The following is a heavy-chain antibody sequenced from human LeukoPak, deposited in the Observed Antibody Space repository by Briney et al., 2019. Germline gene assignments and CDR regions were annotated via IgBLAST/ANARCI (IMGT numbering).Heavy chain of an antibody. V-gene: IGHV3-48*02. J-gene: IGHJ4*02. CDR3: ARDSVISPYFDY. CDR2: IRYSSSPI. Sequence: PQGSMILSCSESGLTFSSYSMNWVRQAPGKGLEWVSYIRYSSSPIYYADSVKGRFTISRDNAKNSLYLQMNSLRDEDTAVYYCARDSVISPYFDYWGQGTLVTVSS. CDR1: GLTFSSYS. D-gene: IGHD2-21*01.